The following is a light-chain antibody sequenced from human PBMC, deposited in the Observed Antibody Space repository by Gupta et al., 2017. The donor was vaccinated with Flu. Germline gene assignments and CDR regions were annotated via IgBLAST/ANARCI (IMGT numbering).Light chain of an antibody. Sequence: ENVLTQSPGTLSLSPGERATLSCRTSQSVSSNYLVWYQQKPGQAPRLLIYAASSRATGIPDRFSGSGSGTDFTLTISRLKPEDFAVYYCQQYYSSHLTFGGGTKVEMK. CDR2: AAS. CDR1: QSVSSNY. J-gene: IGKJ4*01. CDR3: QQYYSSHLT. V-gene: IGKV3-20*01.